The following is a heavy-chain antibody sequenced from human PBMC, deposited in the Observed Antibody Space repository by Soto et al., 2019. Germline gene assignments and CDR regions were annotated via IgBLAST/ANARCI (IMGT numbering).Heavy chain of an antibody. CDR3: AKTCVLRYFDWCIAD. CDR1: GFNFSNYG. D-gene: IGHD3-9*01. V-gene: IGHV3-30*18. Sequence: QVQFVESGGGVVQPGRSLRLSCAASGFNFSNYGMHWVRQAPGKGLEWVAVTSYDGSNKYYADSVKGRFTISRDNSNNTLYLQMSSLRAEDTAVYYCAKTCVLRYFDWCIADWGQGILVTVSS. J-gene: IGHJ4*02. CDR2: TSYDGSNK.